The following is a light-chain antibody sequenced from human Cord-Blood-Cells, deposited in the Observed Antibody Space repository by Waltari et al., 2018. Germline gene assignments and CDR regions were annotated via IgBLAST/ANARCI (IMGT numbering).Light chain of an antibody. CDR2: DVS. CDR1: SSDVGGYNY. CDR3: CSYAGSYTFV. Sequence: QSALTQPRSVSGSPGQSVTISCTGTSSDVGGYNYVSWYQQHPGKAPKLMIYDVSKRPSGVPDLFSGSKSGNTASLTISGLQAEDEADYCCCSYAGSYTFVFGTGTKVTVL. J-gene: IGLJ1*01. V-gene: IGLV2-11*01.